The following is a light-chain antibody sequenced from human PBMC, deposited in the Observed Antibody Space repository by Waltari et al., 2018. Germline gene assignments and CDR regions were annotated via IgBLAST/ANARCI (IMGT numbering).Light chain of an antibody. CDR3: QQYGSSFT. J-gene: IGKJ3*01. CDR1: QSVNSKY. CDR2: GAS. V-gene: IGKV3-20*01. Sequence: EIVLTQSPGTLSLSTGERATLSCRASQSVNSKYFAWYQQKPGQAPRLLIHGASNRATGIPDRFSGSGSGTDFTLTISRLEPEDFAVYYCQQYGSSFTFGPGTKVDIK.